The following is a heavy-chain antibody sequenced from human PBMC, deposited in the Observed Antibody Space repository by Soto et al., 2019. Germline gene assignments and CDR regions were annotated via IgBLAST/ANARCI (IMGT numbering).Heavy chain of an antibody. V-gene: IGHV4-34*01. CDR2: INHSGST. CDR3: ARRPYYDFWSGRIRGNWFDP. CDR1: GGSFSGYY. J-gene: IGHJ5*02. D-gene: IGHD3-3*01. Sequence: PSETLSLTCAVYGGSFSGYYWSWIRQPPGKGLEWIGEINHSGSTNYNPSLKSRVTISVDTSKNQFSLKLSSVTAADTAVYYCARRPYYDFWSGRIRGNWFDPWGQGTLVTVSS.